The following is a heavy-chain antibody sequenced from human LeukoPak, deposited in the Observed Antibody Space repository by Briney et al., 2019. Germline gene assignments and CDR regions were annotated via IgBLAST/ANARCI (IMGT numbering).Heavy chain of an antibody. CDR1: GFTFSDST. D-gene: IGHD1-14*01. J-gene: IGHJ4*02. CDR3: TTTGVDYYFDY. Sequence: GGSLRLSCAASGFTFSDSTMHWVRQTSWKGLEWVGRIRNKGNNYATAYAASVKGRFTISRDDSKNTAYLQMNSLKTEDTAVYYCTTTGVDYYFDYWGQGTLVTVSS. V-gene: IGHV3-73*01. CDR2: IRNKGNNYAT.